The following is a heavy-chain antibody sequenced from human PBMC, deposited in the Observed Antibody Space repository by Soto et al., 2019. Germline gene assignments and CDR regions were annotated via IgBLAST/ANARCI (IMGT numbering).Heavy chain of an antibody. J-gene: IGHJ4*02. CDR2: IKQDGSEK. D-gene: IGHD4-17*01. CDR3: ARDPTEITVTTLDY. Sequence: GGSLRLSCAASGFTFSSYWMSWVRQAPGKGLEWVANIKQDGSEKYYVDSVKGRFTNSRDNAKNSLYLQMNSLRAEDTAVYYCARDPTEITVTTLDYWGQGTLVTVSS. CDR1: GFTFSSYW. V-gene: IGHV3-7*01.